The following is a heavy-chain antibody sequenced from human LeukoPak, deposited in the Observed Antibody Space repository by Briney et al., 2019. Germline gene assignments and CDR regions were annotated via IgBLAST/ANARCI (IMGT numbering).Heavy chain of an antibody. CDR2: ISYDGSNK. J-gene: IGHJ4*02. CDR1: GFTFSSYA. Sequence: GGSLRLSCAASGFTFSSYAMHWVRQAPGKGLEWVAVISYDGSNKYYADSVKGRFTISRDDSKNTLYLQMNSLKTEDTAVYYCTTDQLEWWFLYWGQGTLVTVSS. D-gene: IGHD2-15*01. CDR3: TTDQLEWWFLY. V-gene: IGHV3-30-3*01.